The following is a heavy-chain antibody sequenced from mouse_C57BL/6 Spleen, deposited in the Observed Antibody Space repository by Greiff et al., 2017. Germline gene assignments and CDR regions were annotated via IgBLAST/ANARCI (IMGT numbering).Heavy chain of an antibody. Sequence: VQLKESGAELVRPGASVTLSCKASGYTFTDYEMHWVKQTPVHGLEWIGAIDPETGGTAYNQKFKGKAILTADKSSSTAYMELRSLTSEDSAVYYCTRESGPWFAYWGQGTLVTVSA. CDR3: TRESGPWFAY. J-gene: IGHJ3*01. V-gene: IGHV1-15*01. CDR2: IDPETGGT. D-gene: IGHD4-1*01. CDR1: GYTFTDYE.